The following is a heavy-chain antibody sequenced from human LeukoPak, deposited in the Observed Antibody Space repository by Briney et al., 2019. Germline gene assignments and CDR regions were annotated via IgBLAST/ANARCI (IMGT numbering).Heavy chain of an antibody. CDR2: IKQDGSEK. CDR1: GFTFSSYW. Sequence: GGSLRLSCAASGFTFSSYWMSWVRQAPGKGLEWVANIKQDGSEKYYVDSVKGRFTISRDNAKNSLFLQMNSLRAEDTAVYYCARARDAYDYGSGSPYWGQGTLVTVSS. CDR3: ARARDAYDYGSGSPY. V-gene: IGHV3-7*01. D-gene: IGHD3-10*01. J-gene: IGHJ4*02.